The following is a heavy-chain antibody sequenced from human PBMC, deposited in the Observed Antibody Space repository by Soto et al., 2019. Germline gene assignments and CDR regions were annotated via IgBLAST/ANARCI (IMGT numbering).Heavy chain of an antibody. Sequence: QVQLQESGPGLVKPSQTLSLTCTVSGGSISSGGYYWSWIRQHPGKGLEWIGYIYYSGSTYYNPYLKSRVTISVDTSKNQFSLKLSSVTAADTAVYYCARCGDTVYGDRFYYYYGMDVWGQGTTVTVSS. CDR1: GGSISSGGYY. CDR3: ARCGDTVYGDRFYYYYGMDV. V-gene: IGHV4-31*03. D-gene: IGHD4-17*01. J-gene: IGHJ6*02. CDR2: IYYSGST.